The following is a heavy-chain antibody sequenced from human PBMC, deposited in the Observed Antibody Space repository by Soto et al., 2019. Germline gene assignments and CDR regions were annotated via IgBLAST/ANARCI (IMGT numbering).Heavy chain of an antibody. CDR2: ISAYNGNT. J-gene: IGHJ6*02. Sequence: ASGKVSCKASGYTFTSYGISWVRQAPGQGLEWMGWISAYNGNTNYAQKLQGRVTMTTDTPTSTAYMELRSLRSDDTAVYYCARERVPAAIRYYYGMDVWGQGTTVTVSS. D-gene: IGHD2-2*02. CDR3: ARERVPAAIRYYYGMDV. CDR1: GYTFTSYG. V-gene: IGHV1-18*04.